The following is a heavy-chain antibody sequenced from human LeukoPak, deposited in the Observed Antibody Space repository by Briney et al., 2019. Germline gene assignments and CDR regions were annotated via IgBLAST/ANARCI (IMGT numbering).Heavy chain of an antibody. CDR1: GGSISSSSYY. CDR2: IYYSGST. J-gene: IGHJ3*02. V-gene: IGHV4-39*01. D-gene: IGHD6-13*01. CDR3: ARHGSSWYGGLAAFDI. Sequence: PSGTLSLTCAVSGGSISSSSYYWGWIRQPPGKGLEWIGSIYYSGSTYYNPSLKSRVTISVDTSKNQFSLKLSSVTAADTAVYYCARHGSSWYGGLAAFDIWGQGTMVTVSS.